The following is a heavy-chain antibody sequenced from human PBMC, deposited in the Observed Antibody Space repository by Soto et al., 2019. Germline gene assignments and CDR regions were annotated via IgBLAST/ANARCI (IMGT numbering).Heavy chain of an antibody. J-gene: IGHJ4*02. CDR1: GVSVSRGSYS. V-gene: IGHV4-61*01. D-gene: IGHD3-22*01. CDR3: ARAKVVAYYYDTSGYYTTFDF. Sequence: SETLSLTCDVSGVSVSRGSYSWSWIRQSPGKGLEWIGYVHDSGSTAYSPSLESRVTISVDTAKNQVSLKLSSVTSADSAFYYCARAKVVAYYYDTSGYYTTFDFWGQGTQVTVSS. CDR2: VHDSGST.